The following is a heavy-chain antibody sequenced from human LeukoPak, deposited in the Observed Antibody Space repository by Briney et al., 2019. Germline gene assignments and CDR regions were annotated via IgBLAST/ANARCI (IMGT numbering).Heavy chain of an antibody. V-gene: IGHV1-18*01. Sequence: ASVKVSCKASGYTFTSYGISWVRRAPGQGLEWMGWISAYNGNTNYAQKLQGRVTMTTDTSTSTAYMELRSLRSDDTAVYYCARDIRGPIAAVGSPALDYWGQGTLVTVSS. CDR3: ARDIRGPIAAVGSPALDY. CDR1: GYTFTSYG. D-gene: IGHD6-13*01. J-gene: IGHJ4*02. CDR2: ISAYNGNT.